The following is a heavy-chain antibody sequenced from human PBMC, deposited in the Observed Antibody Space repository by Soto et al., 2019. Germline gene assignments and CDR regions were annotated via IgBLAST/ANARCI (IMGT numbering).Heavy chain of an antibody. CDR2: IKRNGGNT. CDR3: AKNNRYCSSTNCFVFDY. Sequence: GGSLRLSCAASGFTFSGYGMSWVRQAPGKGLEWVADIKRNGGNTNYVDSVKGRFTISRDNAKNSLYLLMNSLRAEDTAVYYCAKNNRYCSSTNCFVFDYWGQGTLVTVSS. V-gene: IGHV3-48*04. CDR1: GFTFSGYG. D-gene: IGHD2-2*01. J-gene: IGHJ4*02.